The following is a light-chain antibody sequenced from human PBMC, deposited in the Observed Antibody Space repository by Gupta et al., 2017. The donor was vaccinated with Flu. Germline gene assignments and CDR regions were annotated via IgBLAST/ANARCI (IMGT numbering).Light chain of an antibody. V-gene: IGLV3-25*02. CDR2: KDS. CDR1: ALPKQY. Sequence: SSHLTHPPSVSVSPGQTARITCTGDALPKQYAYWYQQKPGQAPVLVIYKDSERPSGIPERFSGSSSGTTVTLTISGVQAEDEADYYCQSADSSGTYNWVFGGGTKLTVL. J-gene: IGLJ3*02. CDR3: QSADSSGTYNWV.